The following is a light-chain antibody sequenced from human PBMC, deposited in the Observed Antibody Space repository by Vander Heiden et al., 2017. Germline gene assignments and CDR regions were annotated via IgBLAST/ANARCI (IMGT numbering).Light chain of an antibody. V-gene: IGLV6-57*01. CDR3: QSYDSSNPV. CDR2: EDN. CDR1: SGSIASNY. J-gene: IGLJ1*01. Sequence: NFMLTQPHSVSESPGKTVTISCTRSSGSIASNYVQWYQQRPGSSPTTVIYEDNQRPSGVPDRFSGSIDSSSNSASLTISGLKTEDEADYYCQSYDSSNPVVGTGTKVTVL.